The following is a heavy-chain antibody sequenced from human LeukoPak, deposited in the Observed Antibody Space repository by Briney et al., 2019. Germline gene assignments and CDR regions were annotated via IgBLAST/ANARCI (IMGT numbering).Heavy chain of an antibody. CDR3: ARKVMAAAGTVRFAFDI. CDR1: GGTFSSYA. J-gene: IGHJ3*02. V-gene: IGHV1-69*04. CDR2: IIPILGIA. Sequence: ASVKVSCKASGGTFSSYAISWVRQAPGQGLEWMGRIIPILGIANYAQKFQGRVTITADKSTSTAYMELSSLRSEDTAVYYCARKVMAAAGTVRFAFDIWGQGTMVTVSS. D-gene: IGHD6-13*01.